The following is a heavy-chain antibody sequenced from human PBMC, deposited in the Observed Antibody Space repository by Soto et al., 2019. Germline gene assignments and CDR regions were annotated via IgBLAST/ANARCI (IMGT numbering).Heavy chain of an antibody. Sequence: QVQLVQSGAEVKKPGSSVKVSCKVSGGTFSTYPINWVRQAHGQGLEFMGGIIPKFGTTNYAQKFRGTVTITADESTSTAYMELNNLRSEATAVYYWERGASNSTGCYIWFDPWGQGTLVTVSS. V-gene: IGHV1-69*01. J-gene: IGHJ5*02. CDR3: ERGASNSTGCYIWFDP. CDR1: GGTFSTYP. D-gene: IGHD6-19*01. CDR2: IIPKFGTT.